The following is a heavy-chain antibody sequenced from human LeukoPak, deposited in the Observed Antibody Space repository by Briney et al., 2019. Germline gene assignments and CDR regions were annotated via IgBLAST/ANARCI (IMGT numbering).Heavy chain of an antibody. CDR2: IHDDGSNA. Sequence: PGGSLRLSCAASGFTFSAYGLQWVRQAPGKGLEWVGVIHDDGSNAHYADAVRGRFTVSRDNSKNTLYLQMNSLRDEDTAVYYCARDSRTGDNSLDYWGRGTLVTVSS. CDR3: ARDSRTGDNSLDY. J-gene: IGHJ4*02. V-gene: IGHV3-33*01. D-gene: IGHD7-27*01. CDR1: GFTFSAYG.